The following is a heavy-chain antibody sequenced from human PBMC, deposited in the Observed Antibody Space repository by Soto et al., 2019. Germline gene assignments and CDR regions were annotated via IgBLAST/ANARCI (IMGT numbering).Heavy chain of an antibody. CDR1: GGSFTGYV. D-gene: IGHD3-22*01. V-gene: IGHV4-34*01. CDR3: ARGYGYFRQ. J-gene: IGHJ4*02. CDR2: ISYSGRT. Sequence: KPSETLSLTCDVSGGSFTGYVCNWIRQSPGKGLEWIGEISYSGRTSYNPSLKPRVTVSVDTARTQFSLNPTSVTDADAAFYYCARGYGYFRQWGQGVLVTVSS.